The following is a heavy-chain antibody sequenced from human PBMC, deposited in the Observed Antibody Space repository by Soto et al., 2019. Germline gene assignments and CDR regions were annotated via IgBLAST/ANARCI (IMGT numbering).Heavy chain of an antibody. J-gene: IGHJ3*02. CDR3: ARDRRGFGELPNDAFDI. D-gene: IGHD3-10*01. CDR2: ISHDGSDK. V-gene: IGHV3-30*03. CDR1: GFTFSGYG. Sequence: GGSLRLSCVASGFTFSGYGMHWVRQAPGKGLEWLAVISHDGSDKYYADSVRGRFTISRDNSKNTLYLQMNSLRAEDTAVYYCARDRRGFGELPNDAFDIWGQGTMVTVSS.